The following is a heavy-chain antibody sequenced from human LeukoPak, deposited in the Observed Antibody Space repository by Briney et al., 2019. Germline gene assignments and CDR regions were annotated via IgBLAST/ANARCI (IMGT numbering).Heavy chain of an antibody. CDR1: GFTCSSYE. V-gene: IGHV3-48*03. J-gene: IGHJ6*03. CDR3: ARDPDHYDSSPLGYYMDV. D-gene: IGHD3-22*01. Sequence: GGSLRLSCAASGFTCSSYEMNWVRQAPGKGVEWVSYISSSGSTIYYADSVKGRFTISRDNAKNSLYLQMNSLRAEDTAVYYCARDPDHYDSSPLGYYMDVWGKGTTVTVSS. CDR2: ISSSGSTI.